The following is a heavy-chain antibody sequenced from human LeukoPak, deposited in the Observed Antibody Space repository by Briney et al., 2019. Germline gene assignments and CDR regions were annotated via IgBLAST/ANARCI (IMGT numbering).Heavy chain of an antibody. Sequence: SETLSLTCTVPGVTVSTYSWSWIRQAPGRELEWIGYIFYSGSTKDNPSLKGRVTISRDTSKNQFSLRLTSVTAADTAVYYCARHEKGQWLRSIDYWGQGTLVTVSS. D-gene: IGHD6-19*01. V-gene: IGHV4-59*08. CDR1: GVTVSTYS. J-gene: IGHJ4*02. CDR2: IFYSGST. CDR3: ARHEKGQWLRSIDY.